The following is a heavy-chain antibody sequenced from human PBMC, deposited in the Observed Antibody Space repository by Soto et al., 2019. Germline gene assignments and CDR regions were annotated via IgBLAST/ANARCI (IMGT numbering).Heavy chain of an antibody. D-gene: IGHD1-26*01. CDR3: ARDSGSAYYYYYGMDV. CDR1: GGSISTHY. Sequence: QVQLQESGPGLVKPSETLSLTCTVSGGSISTHYWTWIRQPPGKGLEWIGYIYYSGRTNYNPSLKSRVTMSVDTSKNQFSLKLSSVTAADTAVYYCARDSGSAYYYYYGMDVWGQGTTVTVSS. CDR2: IYYSGRT. J-gene: IGHJ6*02. V-gene: IGHV4-59*11.